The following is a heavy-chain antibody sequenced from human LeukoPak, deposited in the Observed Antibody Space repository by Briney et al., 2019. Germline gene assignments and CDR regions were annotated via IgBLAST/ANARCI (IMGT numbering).Heavy chain of an antibody. CDR3: ARLFVGDGYHMGAFDI. J-gene: IGHJ3*02. CDR2: IYYSGST. D-gene: IGHD5-24*01. CDR1: GGSISSSSYY. V-gene: IGHV4-39*07. Sequence: SETLSLTCTVSGGSISSSSYYWGWIRQPPGKGLEWIGSIYYSGSTDYNPSLKSRVTISVDTSKNQFSLKLSSVTAADTAVYYCARLFVGDGYHMGAFDIWGQGTMVTVSS.